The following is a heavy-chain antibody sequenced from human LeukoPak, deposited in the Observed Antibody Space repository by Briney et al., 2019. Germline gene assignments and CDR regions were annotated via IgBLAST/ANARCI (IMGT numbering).Heavy chain of an antibody. CDR3: ASEMGREPAEYFQH. Sequence: SETLSLTCTVSGASISSYYWSWIRQPPGKGLEWIGYIYYSGSTNYNPSLKSRVTISVDTSKNQFSLKLSSVTGADTAVYYCASEMGREPAEYFQHWGQGTLVTVSS. CDR1: GASISSYY. J-gene: IGHJ1*01. D-gene: IGHD5-24*01. V-gene: IGHV4-59*01. CDR2: IYYSGST.